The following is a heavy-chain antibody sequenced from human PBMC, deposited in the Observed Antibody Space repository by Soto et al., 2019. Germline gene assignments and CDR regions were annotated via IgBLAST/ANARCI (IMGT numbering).Heavy chain of an antibody. CDR3: AREPIEYSSSSTVHYFDY. CDR2: IIPIFGTA. V-gene: IGHV1-69*01. J-gene: IGHJ4*02. D-gene: IGHD6-6*01. CDR1: GGTFSSYA. Sequence: QVQLVQSGAEVKKPGSSVKVSCKASGGTFSSYAISWVRQAPGQGLEWMGGIIPIFGTANYAQKFQGRVTITADESTSTAYMELSSLRSEDTAVYYWAREPIEYSSSSTVHYFDYWGQGTLVTVSS.